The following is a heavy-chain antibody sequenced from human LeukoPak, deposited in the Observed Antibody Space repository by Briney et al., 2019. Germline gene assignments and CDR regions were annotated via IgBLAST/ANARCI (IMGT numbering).Heavy chain of an antibody. J-gene: IGHJ3*02. Sequence: SETLSLTCTVSGGSISTYYWTWIRQPPGRGLEWIGYIYYSGSTNYNPSLKCRVTISVDTSKNQFSLKLSSVTAADTAVYYCARPIRYYYGSGSLGTKNPDDAFDIWGQGTMVTVSS. CDR1: GGSISTYY. V-gene: IGHV4-59*12. D-gene: IGHD3-10*01. CDR3: ARPIRYYYGSGSLGTKNPDDAFDI. CDR2: IYYSGST.